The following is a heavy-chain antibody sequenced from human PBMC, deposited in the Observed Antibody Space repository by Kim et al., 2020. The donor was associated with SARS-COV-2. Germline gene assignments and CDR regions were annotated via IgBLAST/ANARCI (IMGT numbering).Heavy chain of an antibody. CDR3: ASRGDGYNWGDY. CDR1: GGTFSSYA. CDR2: IIPIFGTA. Sequence: SVKVSCKASGGTFSSYAISWVRQAPGQGLEWMGGIIPIFGTANYAQKFQGRVTITADESTSTAYMELSSLRSEDTAVYYCASRGDGYNWGDYWGQGTLVTVSS. D-gene: IGHD1-1*01. J-gene: IGHJ4*02. V-gene: IGHV1-69*13.